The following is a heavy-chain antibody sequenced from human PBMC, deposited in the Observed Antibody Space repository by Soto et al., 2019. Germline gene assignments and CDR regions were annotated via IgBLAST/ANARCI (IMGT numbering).Heavy chain of an antibody. CDR2: INHSGST. V-gene: IGHV4-34*01. D-gene: IGHD5-18*01. CDR1: GGSFSGYY. J-gene: IGHJ4*02. Sequence: QVQLQQWGAGLLKPSETLSLTCAVYGGSFSGYYWSWIRQPPGKGLEWIGEINHSGSTNYNPSLKSRVTISVDTSKNQCSLKLSSVTAADTAVYYCARGVDGYLLGYWGQGTLVTVSS. CDR3: ARGVDGYLLGY.